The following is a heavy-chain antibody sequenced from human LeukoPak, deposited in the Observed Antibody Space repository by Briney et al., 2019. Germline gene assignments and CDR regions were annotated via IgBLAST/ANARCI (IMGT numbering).Heavy chain of an antibody. CDR2: ISSSSSTI. J-gene: IGHJ3*02. D-gene: IGHD4-11*01. CDR3: AKDTIAVTTGLFDI. Sequence: GGSLRLSCAASGFTFSSYSMNWVRQAPGKGLEWVSYISSSSSTIYYADSVKGRFTISRDNAKNSLYLQMNSLRAEDMALYYCAKDTIAVTTGLFDIWGQGTMVTVSS. CDR1: GFTFSSYS. V-gene: IGHV3-48*04.